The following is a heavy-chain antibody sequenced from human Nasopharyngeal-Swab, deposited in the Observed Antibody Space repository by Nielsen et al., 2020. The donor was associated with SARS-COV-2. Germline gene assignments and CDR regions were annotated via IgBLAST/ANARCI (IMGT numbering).Heavy chain of an antibody. D-gene: IGHD1-1*01. J-gene: IGHJ4*02. CDR1: GFAFSSYS. CDR3: ARASRGTSTRTFDY. Sequence: LTWAASGFAFSSYSMNWVLQAPGKGLEWVSSISSSSSYIYYADSVRGRFTISRDNAKNSLYLQMNSLRAEDTAVYYCARASRGTSTRTFDYWGQGTLVTVSS. CDR2: ISSSSSYI. V-gene: IGHV3-21*01.